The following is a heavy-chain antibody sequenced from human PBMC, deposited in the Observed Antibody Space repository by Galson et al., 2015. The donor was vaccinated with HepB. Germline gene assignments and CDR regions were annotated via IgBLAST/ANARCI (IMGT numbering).Heavy chain of an antibody. V-gene: IGHV3-33*01. CDR2: IWYDGSNK. CDR3: ARDLYSSSWYVHYYGMDV. Sequence: SLRLSCAASGFNFSSYGMHWVRQAPGKGLEWVAVIWYDGSNKYYADSVKGRFTISRDNSKNTLYLQMNSLRAEDTAVYYCARDLYSSSWYVHYYGMDVWGQGTTVTVSS. D-gene: IGHD6-13*01. CDR1: GFNFSSYG. J-gene: IGHJ6*02.